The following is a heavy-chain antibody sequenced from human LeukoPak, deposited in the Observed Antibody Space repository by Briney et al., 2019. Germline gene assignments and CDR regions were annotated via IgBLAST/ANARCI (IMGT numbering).Heavy chain of an antibody. CDR3: ARGAKFRSYGSGTYYTSLPFDP. D-gene: IGHD3-10*01. J-gene: IGHJ5*02. CDR1: GYTFTSYT. CDR2: INTGNGNT. V-gene: IGHV1-3*03. Sequence: ASVTVSCKASGYTFTSYTMHWVRQAPGQRLEWMGWINTGNGNTKYSQEFQGRVTITRDTSASTAYMELSSLRSEDMAVYYCARGAKFRSYGSGTYYTSLPFDPWGQGTLVTVSS.